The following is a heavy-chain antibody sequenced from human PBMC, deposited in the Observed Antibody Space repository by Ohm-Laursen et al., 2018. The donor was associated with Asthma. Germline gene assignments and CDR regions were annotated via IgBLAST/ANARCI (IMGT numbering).Heavy chain of an antibody. CDR3: ARVEGMATIRYWYFDL. D-gene: IGHD5-24*01. CDR2: ISSSSSTI. V-gene: IGHV3-48*04. Sequence: SLRLSCAASGFTFSSYSMNWVRQAPGKGLEWVSYISSSSSTIYYADSVKGRFTISRDNAKNSLYLQMNSLRAEDTAVYYCARVEGMATIRYWYFDLWGRGTLVTVSS. CDR1: GFTFSSYS. J-gene: IGHJ2*01.